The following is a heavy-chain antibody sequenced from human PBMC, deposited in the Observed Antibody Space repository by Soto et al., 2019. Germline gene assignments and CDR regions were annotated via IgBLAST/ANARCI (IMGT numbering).Heavy chain of an antibody. D-gene: IGHD3-9*01. J-gene: IGHJ5*02. CDR1: GFSLSTSGMC. CDR3: ARTHYDILTGYYKTWWFDP. Sequence: SGPTLVNPTQTLTLTCTFSGFSLSTSGMCVSWIRQPPGKALEWLALIDWDDDKYYSTSLKTRLTISKDTSKNQVVLTMTNMDPVDTATYYCARTHYDILTGYYKTWWFDPWGQGTLVTVSS. V-gene: IGHV2-70*01. CDR2: IDWDDDK.